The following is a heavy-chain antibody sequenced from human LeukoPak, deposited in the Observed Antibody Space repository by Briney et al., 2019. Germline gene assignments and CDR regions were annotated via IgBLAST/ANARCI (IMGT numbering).Heavy chain of an antibody. J-gene: IGHJ4*02. D-gene: IGHD4-23*01. V-gene: IGHV4-31*03. CDR1: GGSISSGGYY. CDR3: ARVQGNYGGNSGLDY. Sequence: SETLSLTCTVSGGSISSGGYYWSWIRQHLGKGLEWIGYIYYSGSTYYNPSLKSRVTISVDTSKNQFSLKLSSVTAADTAVYYCARVQGNYGGNSGLDYWGQGTLVTVSS. CDR2: IYYSGST.